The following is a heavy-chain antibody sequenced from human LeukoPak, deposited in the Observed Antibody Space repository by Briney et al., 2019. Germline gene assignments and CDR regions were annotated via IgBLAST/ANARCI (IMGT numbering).Heavy chain of an antibody. Sequence: PGGSLRLSCAASGFTFSSKWMSWVRQAPGKGLEWVANIKQDGSEKYYVDSVKGRFTISRDNAKNSLYLQMNSLRAEDTAVYYCARGKATDYWGQGTLVTVSS. CDR2: IKQDGSEK. V-gene: IGHV3-7*01. D-gene: IGHD5-12*01. CDR3: ARGKATDY. J-gene: IGHJ4*02. CDR1: GFTFSSKW.